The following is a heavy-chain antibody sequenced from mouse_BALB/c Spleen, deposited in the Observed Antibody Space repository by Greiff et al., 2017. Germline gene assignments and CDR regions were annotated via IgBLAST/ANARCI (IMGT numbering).Heavy chain of an antibody. J-gene: IGHJ2*01. Sequence: DVKLQESGPGLVKPSQSLSLTCTVTGYSITSDYAWNWIRQFPGNKLEWMGYISYSGSTSYNPSLKSRISITRDTSKNQFFLQLNSVTTEDTATYYCAIYYDYYDYWGQGTTLTVSS. V-gene: IGHV3-2*02. CDR1: GYSITSDYA. CDR2: ISYSGST. D-gene: IGHD2-4*01. CDR3: AIYYDYYDY.